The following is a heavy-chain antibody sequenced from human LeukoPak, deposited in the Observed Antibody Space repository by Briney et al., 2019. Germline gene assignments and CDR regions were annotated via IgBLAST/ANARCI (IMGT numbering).Heavy chain of an antibody. CDR1: GYTFTSYG. CDR3: ASSIVVVPAASHDAFDI. CDR2: ISAYNGNT. D-gene: IGHD2-2*01. V-gene: IGHV1-18*01. Sequence: ASVKVSCKASGYTFTSYGISWVRQAPGQGLEWMGWISAYNGNTNYAQKLQGRVTMTTDTSTSTAYMELRSLRSEDTAVYYCASSIVVVPAASHDAFDIWGQGTMVTVSS. J-gene: IGHJ3*02.